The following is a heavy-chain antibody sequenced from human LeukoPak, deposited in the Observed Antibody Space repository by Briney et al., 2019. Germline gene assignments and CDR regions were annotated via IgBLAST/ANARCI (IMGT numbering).Heavy chain of an antibody. CDR2: ISAYNGNT. CDR3: ARDGTYYYDSSGYPFDY. J-gene: IGHJ4*02. V-gene: IGHV1-18*01. Sequence: ASAKVSCKASGYTFTSYGISWVRQAPGQGLEWMGWISAYNGNTNYAQKLQGRVTMTTDTSTSTAYMELRSLRSDDTAVYYCARDGTYYYDSSGYPFDYWGQGTLVTVSS. D-gene: IGHD3-22*01. CDR1: GYTFTSYG.